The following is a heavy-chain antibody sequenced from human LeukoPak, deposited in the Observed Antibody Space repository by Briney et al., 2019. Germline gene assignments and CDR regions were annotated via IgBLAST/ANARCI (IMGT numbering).Heavy chain of an antibody. V-gene: IGHV3-30-3*01. J-gene: IGHJ5*02. Sequence: PGGSLRLSCVASGLTFSNYAMHWVRQAPGKGLEWVALISYDGSNKNYADSVKGRFTISRDKSKTTLYLQMNSLRVEDTAVYYCARVPRDYCTTTSCYRVSWLDPWGQGTLVTVSS. CDR1: GLTFSNYA. D-gene: IGHD2-2*02. CDR3: ARVPRDYCTTTSCYRVSWLDP. CDR2: ISYDGSNK.